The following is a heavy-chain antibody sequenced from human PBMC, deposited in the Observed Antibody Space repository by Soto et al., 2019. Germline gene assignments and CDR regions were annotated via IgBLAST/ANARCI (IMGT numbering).Heavy chain of an antibody. CDR1: GYTFTNYG. D-gene: IGHD3-9*01. V-gene: IGHV1-18*01. J-gene: IGHJ4*02. CDR3: ARDTVTGYLRVDY. Sequence: QVQLVQSGAEVKKPGASVKVSCRASGYTFTNYGISWVRQAPGQGLEWMGWINANNGNTNYAQTLQGRATMTTDTATSTAYMELRSLRSDVTAVYYCARDTVTGYLRVDYWGQGTRVTVSS. CDR2: INANNGNT.